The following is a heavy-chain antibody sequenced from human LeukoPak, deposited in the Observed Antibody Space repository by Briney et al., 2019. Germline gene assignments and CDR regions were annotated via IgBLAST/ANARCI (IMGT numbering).Heavy chain of an antibody. CDR3: ARGQQGRGDFWSGYYHYSLDY. J-gene: IGHJ4*02. Sequence: ASVKVSCKASGYTLPSYDINWVRQATGQGLKWMGWMNPNSGNTGYAQKFQGTVTMTRNTSISTAYRELSSVRTEDTAVYYHARGQQGRGDFWSGYYHYSLDYWGQGTLVTVSS. CDR2: MNPNSGNT. CDR1: GYTLPSYD. D-gene: IGHD3-3*01. V-gene: IGHV1-8*01.